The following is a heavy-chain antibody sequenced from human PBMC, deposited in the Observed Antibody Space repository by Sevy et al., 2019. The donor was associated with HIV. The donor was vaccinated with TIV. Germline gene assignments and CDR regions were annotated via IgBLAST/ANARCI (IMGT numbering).Heavy chain of an antibody. D-gene: IGHD3-22*01. CDR3: ATTSYYYDSPNWFDP. CDR2: IILIFGTA. V-gene: IGHV1-69*13. J-gene: IGHJ5*02. CDR1: GGTFSSYA. Sequence: ASVKVSCKASGGTFSSYAISWVRQAPGQGLEWMGRIILIFGTANYAQKFQGRVTITAGESTSTAYMELSSLRSEDTAVYYCATTSYYYDSPNWFDPWGQGTLVTVSS.